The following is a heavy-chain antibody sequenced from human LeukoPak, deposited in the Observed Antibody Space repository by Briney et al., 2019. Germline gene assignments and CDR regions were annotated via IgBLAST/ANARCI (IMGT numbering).Heavy chain of an antibody. V-gene: IGHV4-38-2*02. D-gene: IGHD3-3*01. CDR2: IYHSGST. J-gene: IGHJ3*02. Sequence: PSETLSLTCTVSGYSISSGYYWGWIRQPPGKGLEWIGSIYHSGSTYYNPSLKSRVTISVDTSKNQFSLKLSSVTAADTAVYYCAREGFTIFGVVTHDAFDIWGQGTMVTVSS. CDR3: AREGFTIFGVVTHDAFDI. CDR1: GYSISSGYY.